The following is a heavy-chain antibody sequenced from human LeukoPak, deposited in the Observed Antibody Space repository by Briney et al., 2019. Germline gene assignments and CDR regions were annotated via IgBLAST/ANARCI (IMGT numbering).Heavy chain of an antibody. CDR3: ARAYYDILTGYWYFDL. J-gene: IGHJ2*01. D-gene: IGHD3-9*01. Sequence: GGSLRLSCAASGFTFSSYAMHWVRQAPGKGLEWVAVISYDGSNKYYADSVKGRFTISRDNSKNTLYLQMNSLRAEDTAVYYCARAYYDILTGYWYFDLWGRGTLVIVSS. CDR1: GFTFSSYA. CDR2: ISYDGSNK. V-gene: IGHV3-30-3*01.